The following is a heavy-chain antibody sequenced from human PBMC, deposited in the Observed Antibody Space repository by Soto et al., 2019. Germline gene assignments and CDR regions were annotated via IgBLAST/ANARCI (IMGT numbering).Heavy chain of an antibody. CDR1: GGTFSSYT. Sequence: QVQLVQSGAEVKKPGSSVTVSCKASGGTFSSYTISWVRQAPGQGLEWMGGIIPIFGTANYAQKFQGRGMITGDESTSTAYMELSSLRSEDTAVYYCARGNHRWLQLGYFDLWGRGTLVTVSS. CDR3: ARGNHRWLQLGYFDL. D-gene: IGHD5-12*01. CDR2: IIPIFGTA. V-gene: IGHV1-69*12. J-gene: IGHJ2*01.